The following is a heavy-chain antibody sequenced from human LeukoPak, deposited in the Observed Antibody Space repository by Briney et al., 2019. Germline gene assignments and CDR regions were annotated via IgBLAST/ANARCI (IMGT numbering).Heavy chain of an antibody. CDR1: GFTFDDYA. CDR2: TSWNSGSI. CDR3: AKDWGASFYYMDV. J-gene: IGHJ6*03. D-gene: IGHD1-26*01. V-gene: IGHV3-9*03. Sequence: GGSLRLSFAASGFTFDDYAMHWVRQAPGKGLEWVSGTSWNSGSIGYADSVKGRFTISRDNAKNSLYLQMNSLRAEDMALYYCAKDWGASFYYMDVWGKGTTVTVSS.